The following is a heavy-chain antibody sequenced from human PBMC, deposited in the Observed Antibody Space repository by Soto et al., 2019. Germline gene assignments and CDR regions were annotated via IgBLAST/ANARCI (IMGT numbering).Heavy chain of an antibody. V-gene: IGHV1-69*13. CDR1: GGTFSSYA. CDR3: ARGGRGNWNYDY. J-gene: IGHJ4*02. D-gene: IGHD1-7*01. CDR2: IIPISGTA. Sequence: SVKVSCKASGGTFSSYAISWVRQAPGQGLEWMGGIIPISGTANYAQKFQGRVTITADESTSTAYMELSSLRSEDTAVYYCARGGRGNWNYDYWGQGTLVTVSS.